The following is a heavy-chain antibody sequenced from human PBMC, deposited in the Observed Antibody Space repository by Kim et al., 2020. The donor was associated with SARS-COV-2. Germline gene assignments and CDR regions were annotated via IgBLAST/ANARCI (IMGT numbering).Heavy chain of an antibody. D-gene: IGHD3-10*01. J-gene: IGHJ6*02. V-gene: IGHV3-9*01. Sequence: VKSRFTISRDNSKNSLYLQMNSLRAEDTALYYCAKDRGILWFGELSDGMDVWGQGTTVTVSS. CDR3: AKDRGILWFGELSDGMDV.